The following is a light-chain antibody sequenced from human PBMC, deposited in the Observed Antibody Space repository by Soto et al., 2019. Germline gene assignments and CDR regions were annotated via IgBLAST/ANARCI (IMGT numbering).Light chain of an antibody. Sequence: QSVQTQPASVSGSPGQSITISCTGTSSDVGGYNYVSWYQQHPGKAPKLMIYDVSNRPSGVSNRFSGSKSGNTASLTISGLQAEDEADYYCSSYTSSSTLMVFGGGTKLTVL. CDR3: SSYTSSSTLMV. CDR1: SSDVGGYNY. CDR2: DVS. J-gene: IGLJ2*01. V-gene: IGLV2-14*01.